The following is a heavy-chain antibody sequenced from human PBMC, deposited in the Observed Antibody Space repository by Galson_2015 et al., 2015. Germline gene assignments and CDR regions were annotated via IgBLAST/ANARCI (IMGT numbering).Heavy chain of an antibody. V-gene: IGHV3-11*01. J-gene: IGHJ4*02. D-gene: IGHD2-15*01. CDR2: ISSSGSTI. CDR1: GFTFSDYY. CDR3: ARDRGDCSGGSCPPRGNY. Sequence: SLRLSCAASGFTFSDYYMSWIRQAPGKGLEWVSYISSSGSTIYYADSVKGRFTISRDNAKNSLYLQMNSLRAEDTAVYYCARDRGDCSGGSCPPRGNYRVQGTLVPVSS.